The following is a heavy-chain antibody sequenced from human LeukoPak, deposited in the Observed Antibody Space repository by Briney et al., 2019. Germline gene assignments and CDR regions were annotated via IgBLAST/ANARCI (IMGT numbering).Heavy chain of an antibody. Sequence: ASVKVSCKASGYTFTGYYMHWVRQAPGQGLEWMGWINPNSGGTNYAQKFQGRVTMTRDTSISTAYMELSRLRSDDTAVYYCARDFDYDFWSGSSPLTWFDPWGQGTLVTVSS. CDR2: INPNSGGT. CDR1: GYTFTGYY. J-gene: IGHJ5*02. V-gene: IGHV1-2*02. CDR3: ARDFDYDFWSGSSPLTWFDP. D-gene: IGHD3-3*01.